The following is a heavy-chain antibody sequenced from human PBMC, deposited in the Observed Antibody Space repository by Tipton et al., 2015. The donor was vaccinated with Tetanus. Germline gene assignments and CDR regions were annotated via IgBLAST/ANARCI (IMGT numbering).Heavy chain of an antibody. J-gene: IGHJ5*01. D-gene: IGHD2-2*01. V-gene: IGHV4-34*01. Sequence: LRLSCDVSDGSFTGYKWTWLRQPPRKGLEWIGDINYRGTTTSNPSLQSRLNILLDTSKRQFSLRLTPVTAADTAVYFCARQYVQQSMPGPTYNWFDSWGQGTLVTVSS. CDR1: DGSFTGYK. CDR2: INYRGTT. CDR3: ARQYVQQSMPGPTYNWFDS.